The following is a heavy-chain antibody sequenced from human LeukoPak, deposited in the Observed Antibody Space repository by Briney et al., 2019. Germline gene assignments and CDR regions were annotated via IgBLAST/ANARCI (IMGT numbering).Heavy chain of an antibody. J-gene: IGHJ5*02. CDR1: GYSISSGYY. Sequence: PSETLSLTCTVSGYSISSGYYWGWIRQAPGKGLEWIGSIYNSGSTYYNPSLKSRVTISVDTSKNQFSLKLSSVTAADTAVYYCARVGSDGSGSNTSPWFDPWGQGTLVTVSS. CDR2: IYNSGST. CDR3: ARVGSDGSGSNTSPWFDP. V-gene: IGHV4-38-2*02. D-gene: IGHD3-10*01.